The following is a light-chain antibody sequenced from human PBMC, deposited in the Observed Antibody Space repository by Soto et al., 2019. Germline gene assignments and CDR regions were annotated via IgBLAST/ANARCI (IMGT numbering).Light chain of an antibody. CDR1: QGISSY. J-gene: IGKJ4*01. Sequence: DIQMTQSPSSLSASVGDRVTITCRASQGISSYLSWYQQKPGKAFKLLIYVVSSLQSQVPSSFSGSGSVADITLTISSLQPEDFSTYNCQQIISYPLTFGGGTKV. CDR3: QQIISYPLT. V-gene: IGKV1-39*01. CDR2: VVS.